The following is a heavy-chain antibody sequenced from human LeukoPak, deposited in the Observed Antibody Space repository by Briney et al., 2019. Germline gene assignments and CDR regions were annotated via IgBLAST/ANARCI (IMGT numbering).Heavy chain of an antibody. CDR2: TRSDGSNK. CDR3: AKGRHVLRYFDWLFLY. CDR1: GFTFSSYG. V-gene: IGHV3-30*02. Sequence: GGSLRLSCATSGFTFSSYGMHWVRQAPGKGLEWVAFTRSDGSNKYYADSVKGRFTISRDNSKNTLSLQMNSLRAEDTAVYYCAKGRHVLRYFDWLFLYWGQGTLVTVSS. D-gene: IGHD3-9*01. J-gene: IGHJ4*02.